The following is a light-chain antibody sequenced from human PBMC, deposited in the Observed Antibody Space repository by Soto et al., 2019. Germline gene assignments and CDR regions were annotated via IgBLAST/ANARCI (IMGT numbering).Light chain of an antibody. CDR3: QTWGTGIPNVG. V-gene: IGLV4-69*01. CDR2: LNSDGSH. Sequence: QSVLTQSPSASASLGASVKLTCTLSSGHSSYAIAWHQQQPEKGPRYLMKLNSDGSHSKGDGIPDRFSGSSAVAERYLTISRLQSDDEADYYCQTWGTGIPNVGFGGGTKVTVL. CDR1: SGHSSYA. J-gene: IGLJ2*01.